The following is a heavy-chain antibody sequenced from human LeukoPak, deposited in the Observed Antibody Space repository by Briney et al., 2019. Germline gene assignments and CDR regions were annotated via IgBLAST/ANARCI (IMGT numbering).Heavy chain of an antibody. CDR3: ARDLYSYGSDY. CDR2: MSSSSSYI. Sequence: PGGSLRLSCAASGFTLSSYSVNWVRQAPGKGLEWVSSMSSSSSYIYYADSVKGRFTISRDNANNSLYLQMNSLRAEDTAVYYCARDLYSYGSDYWGQGTLVTGSA. D-gene: IGHD5-18*01. V-gene: IGHV3-21*01. CDR1: GFTLSSYS. J-gene: IGHJ4*02.